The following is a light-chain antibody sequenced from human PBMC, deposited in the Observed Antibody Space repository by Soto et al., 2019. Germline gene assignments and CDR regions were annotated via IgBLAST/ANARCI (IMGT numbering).Light chain of an antibody. V-gene: IGKV1-9*01. CDR1: QASTTN. CDR2: GES. Sequence: DIHLTQSPSSLAASVGDRVTITCRASQASTTNVAWYQQRPGNPPKLLIYGESTLHSGVPSRFSGREVGTQVILTIGSLQPEDFATYYCQQVKIYPRTVGGGTEVEIK. CDR3: QQVKIYPRT. J-gene: IGKJ4*01.